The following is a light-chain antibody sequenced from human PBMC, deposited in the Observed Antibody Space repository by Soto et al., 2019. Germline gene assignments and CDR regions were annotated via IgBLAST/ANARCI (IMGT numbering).Light chain of an antibody. CDR1: QSLLDSDDGDTF. V-gene: IGKV2-40*01. CDR3: QHYGGAPLT. CDR2: AVS. J-gene: IGKJ5*01. Sequence: DIVMTQPPLSLPVTPGEPASISCRSSQSLLDSDDGDTFLDWYLQKPGQSPQLLIYAVSSRFSGLSDDFSGSGSGANFTLTISRLEPEDFAVYYCQHYGGAPLTFGQGTRLEIK.